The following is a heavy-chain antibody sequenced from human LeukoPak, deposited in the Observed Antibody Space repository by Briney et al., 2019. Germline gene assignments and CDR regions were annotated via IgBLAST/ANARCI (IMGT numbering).Heavy chain of an antibody. CDR2: ISGSGGST. CDR1: GCTFSSYA. D-gene: IGHD1-7*01. CDR3: AKFPGYNWNYWFDP. V-gene: IGHV3-23*01. J-gene: IGHJ5*02. Sequence: PGGSLRLSCAASGCTFSSYAMSWVRQAPGKGLEWVSAISGSGGSTYYADSVKGRFTISRDNSKNTLYLQMNSLRAEDTAVYYCAKFPGYNWNYWFDPWGQGTLVTVSS.